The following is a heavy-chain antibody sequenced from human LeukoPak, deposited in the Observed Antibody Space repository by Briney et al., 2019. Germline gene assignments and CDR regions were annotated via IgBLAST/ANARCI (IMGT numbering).Heavy chain of an antibody. CDR2: INPKSGGT. J-gene: IGHJ4*02. D-gene: IGHD6-19*01. CDR3: AREGSGWLRPFDY. Sequence: APLKVSSKASVYTFTAYYMYCVRQAPGQGLECRGWINPKSGGTNYAQKFQGWVHVTRDTSISTAYMELSRLRSDDMGVYYCAREGSGWLRPFDYWGQGTLVTVSS. V-gene: IGHV1-2*04. CDR1: VYTFTAYY.